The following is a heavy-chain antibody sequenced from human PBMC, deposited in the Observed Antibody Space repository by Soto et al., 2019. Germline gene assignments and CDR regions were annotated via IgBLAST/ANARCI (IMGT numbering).Heavy chain of an antibody. V-gene: IGHV4-59*01. D-gene: IGHD2-8*01. CDR3: ARRVSAYYDF. CDR1: GGSISSYY. J-gene: IGHJ4*02. CDR2: IYSTGST. Sequence: SETLSLICTVSGGSISSYYWSWIRQPPGKGLEWIGYIYSTGSTNYNPSLKSRVTISVDTSKTQFSLRLSSVTAADTAVYYCARRVSAYYDFWGQGTRVTVSS.